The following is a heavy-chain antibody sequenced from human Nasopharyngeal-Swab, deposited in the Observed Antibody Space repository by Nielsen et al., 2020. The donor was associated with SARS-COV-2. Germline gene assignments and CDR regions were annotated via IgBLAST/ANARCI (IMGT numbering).Heavy chain of an antibody. CDR3: VRGSIAVAGTTSYYYYGMDV. CDR1: GGSFSGYY. J-gene: IGHJ6*02. Sequence: SETLSLTCAVYGGSFSGYYWSWIRQPPGKGLEWIGEINHSGSTNYNPSLKSRVTISVDTSKNQFSLKLSSVTAADTAVYYCVRGSIAVAGTTSYYYYGMDVWGQGTTVTVSS. D-gene: IGHD6-19*01. V-gene: IGHV4-34*01. CDR2: INHSGST.